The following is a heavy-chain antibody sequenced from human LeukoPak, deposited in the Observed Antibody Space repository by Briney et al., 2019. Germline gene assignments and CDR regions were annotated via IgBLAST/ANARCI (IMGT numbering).Heavy chain of an antibody. CDR2: ISFDGSNK. J-gene: IGHJ4*02. D-gene: IGHD3-10*01. CDR3: ATLMVRGVTLDY. Sequence: GGSLRLSCAASGFTFSSYALHWVRQAPGKGLEWLAVISFDGSNKYYADSVKGRFTISRDNSKNTLYLQTNSLRPEDTAVYYCATLMVRGVTLDYWGQGTLVTVSS. V-gene: IGHV3-30*04. CDR1: GFTFSSYA.